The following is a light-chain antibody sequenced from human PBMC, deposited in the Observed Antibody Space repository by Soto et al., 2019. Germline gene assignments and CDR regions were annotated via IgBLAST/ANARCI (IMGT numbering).Light chain of an antibody. Sequence: EIVMTQPPATLSVSPGERATLSCRASQSVSSNLAWYQQKPGQAPRLLIYGASTRATGIPARFSGSRSGTEFTLTISSLQSEDFAVYYCQQYYSFPRTFGQGTKVDIK. V-gene: IGKV3-15*01. CDR3: QQYYSFPRT. J-gene: IGKJ1*01. CDR1: QSVSSN. CDR2: GAS.